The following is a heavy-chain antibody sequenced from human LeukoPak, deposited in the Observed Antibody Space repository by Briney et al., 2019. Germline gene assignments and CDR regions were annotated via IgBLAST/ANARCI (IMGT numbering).Heavy chain of an antibody. CDR3: TKNLVALRFLGWSLDY. CDR2: ISGSGGST. J-gene: IGHJ4*02. Sequence: GASLRLSCAASGFTFSSYAMSWVRQAPGKGLEWVSDISGSGGSTYYADSVKGLFTISRDNSKYTLYLQMNSRRAEGTAVYYCTKNLVALRFLGWSLDYWGQGTLVTVSS. V-gene: IGHV3-23*01. CDR1: GFTFSSYA. D-gene: IGHD3-3*01.